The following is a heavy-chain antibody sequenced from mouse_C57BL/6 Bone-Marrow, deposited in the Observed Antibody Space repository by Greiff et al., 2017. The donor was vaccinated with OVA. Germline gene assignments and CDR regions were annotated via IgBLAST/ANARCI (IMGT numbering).Heavy chain of an antibody. J-gene: IGHJ2*01. Sequence: QVQLQQPGAELVKPGASVKLSCTASGFTFTSYWMHWVKQRPGRGLEWIGRIDPKSGGTKYNEKFKSKATLTVDKPSSTAYMQLSSLTSEDSAVYYCARGNWDYWGQGTTLTVAS. CDR3: ARGNWDY. CDR1: GFTFTSYW. D-gene: IGHD2-1*01. V-gene: IGHV1-72*01. CDR2: IDPKSGGT.